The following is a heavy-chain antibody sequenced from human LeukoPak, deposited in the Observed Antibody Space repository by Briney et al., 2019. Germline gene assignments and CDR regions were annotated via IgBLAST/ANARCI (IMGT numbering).Heavy chain of an antibody. D-gene: IGHD2-2*01. CDR1: GGSISSYY. CDR2: IYHSGST. CDR3: ARHRRIVVVPAAGGLWFDP. J-gene: IGHJ5*02. Sequence: SETLSLTCTVSGGSISSYYWGWIRQPPGKGLEWIGSIYHSGSTYYNPSLKSRVTISVDTSKNQFSLKLSSVTAADTAVYYCARHRRIVVVPAAGGLWFDPWGQGTLVTVSS. V-gene: IGHV4-38-2*02.